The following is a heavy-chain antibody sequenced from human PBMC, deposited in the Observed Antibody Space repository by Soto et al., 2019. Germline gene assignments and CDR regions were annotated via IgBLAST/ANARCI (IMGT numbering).Heavy chain of an antibody. J-gene: IGHJ3*02. Sequence: GGSLRLSCAASGFTFSSYGMHWVRQAPGKGLEWVAVISYDGSNKYYADSVKGRFTISRDNSKNTLYLQMNSLRAEDTAVYYCAKPSGSGSHPHAFDIWGQGTMVTVSS. CDR1: GFTFSSYG. D-gene: IGHD3-10*01. CDR3: AKPSGSGSHPHAFDI. V-gene: IGHV3-30*18. CDR2: ISYDGSNK.